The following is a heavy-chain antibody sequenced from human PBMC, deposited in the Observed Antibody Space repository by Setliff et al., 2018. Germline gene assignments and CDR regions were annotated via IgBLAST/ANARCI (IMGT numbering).Heavy chain of an antibody. Sequence: PAGSLRLSCAASGFTFSSYGMHWVRQAPGKGLEWVAVIWYDGSNKYYADSVKGRFTISRDNSKNTLYLQMNSLRAEDTAVYYCAKSGYSYGYVFDYWGQGTLVTVSS. D-gene: IGHD5-18*01. J-gene: IGHJ4*02. CDR2: IWYDGSNK. CDR3: AKSGYSYGYVFDY. CDR1: GFTFSSYG. V-gene: IGHV3-33*06.